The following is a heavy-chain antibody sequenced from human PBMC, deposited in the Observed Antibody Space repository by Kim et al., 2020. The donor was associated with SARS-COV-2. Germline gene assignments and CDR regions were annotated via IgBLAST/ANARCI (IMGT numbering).Heavy chain of an antibody. CDR2: INHSGST. CDR3: ARLRLLLKSYFSYGVDV. CDR1: GGSFSGYY. D-gene: IGHD3-10*01. Sequence: SETLSLTCAVYGGSFSGYYWSWIRQPPGKGLEWIGEINHSGSTNYNPSLKSRVTISVDTSKNQFSLKLSSVTAADTAVYYCARLRLLLKSYFSYGVDVWG. J-gene: IGHJ6*01. V-gene: IGHV4-34*01.